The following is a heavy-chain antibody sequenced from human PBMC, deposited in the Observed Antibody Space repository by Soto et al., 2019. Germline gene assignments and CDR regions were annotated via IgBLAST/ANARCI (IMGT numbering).Heavy chain of an antibody. CDR3: ARGSCSGGTCYALFFDC. D-gene: IGHD2-15*01. Sequence: EVQLVESGGGLVQPGGSLRLSCAASGFTFSTYWMSWVRQAPGKGLEWVANIKQDGSKKYYVDSVKGRFTISRDNAENSLYLQMNSLRVEDTAVYYCARGSCSGGTCYALFFDCWGQGTLVTVSS. J-gene: IGHJ4*02. CDR2: IKQDGSKK. CDR1: GFTFSTYW. V-gene: IGHV3-7*01.